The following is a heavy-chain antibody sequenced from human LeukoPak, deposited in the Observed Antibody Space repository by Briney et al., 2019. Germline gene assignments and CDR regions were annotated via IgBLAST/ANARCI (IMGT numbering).Heavy chain of an antibody. Sequence: PGGSLRLSCVASGFTFSNYWMTWFRQTPGKGLEWVGNIDQDGSEKYYLDSVKGRFTISRDNAKNSLYLQMNSPRAEDTAVYYCAELGITMIGGVWGKGTTVTISS. V-gene: IGHV3-7*01. CDR1: GFTFSNYW. D-gene: IGHD3-10*02. CDR2: IDQDGSEK. CDR3: AELGITMIGGV. J-gene: IGHJ6*04.